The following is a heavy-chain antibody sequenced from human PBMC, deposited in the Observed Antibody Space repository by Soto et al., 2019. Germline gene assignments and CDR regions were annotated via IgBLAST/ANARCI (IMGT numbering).Heavy chain of an antibody. V-gene: IGHV4-39*01. D-gene: IGHD3-3*01. CDR3: ARHPNDFWSGYPYYMDV. CDR1: GGSISSSSYY. Sequence: SETLSLTCTVSGGSISSSSYYWGWIRQPPGKGLEWIGSIYYSGSTYYNPSLKSRVTISVDTSKNQFSLKLSSVTAADTAVFYCARHPNDFWSGYPYYMDVWGKGTTLTVSS. J-gene: IGHJ6*03. CDR2: IYYSGST.